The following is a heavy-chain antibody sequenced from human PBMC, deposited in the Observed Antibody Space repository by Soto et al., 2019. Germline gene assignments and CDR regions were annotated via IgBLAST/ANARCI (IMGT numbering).Heavy chain of an antibody. CDR2: IKSKTDGGTA. Sequence: GGSLRLSCAASGFTFNDSWMRWVRQAPGKGLEWVGRIKSKTDGGTAVYDAPVEGRFTISRDDSKRTLYLEMNSLKIEDTAVYYCTTSRHWGQGTLVTVS. CDR3: TTSRH. V-gene: IGHV3-15*01. CDR1: GFTFNDSW. J-gene: IGHJ4*02.